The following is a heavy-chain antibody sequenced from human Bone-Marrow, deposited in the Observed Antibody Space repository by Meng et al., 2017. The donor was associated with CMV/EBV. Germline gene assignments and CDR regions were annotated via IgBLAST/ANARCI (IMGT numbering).Heavy chain of an antibody. CDR2: INWIGGNT. CDR1: GFTFSSYW. Sequence: GGSLRLSCAASGFTFSSYWMSWVRQAPGKGLEWVSGINWIGGNTHYADSVKGRFTIYRDNAKNSLYLQMNSLRAGDTALYYCARATLPHYYDSSGYYVAFDYWGQGTLVTVSS. CDR3: ARATLPHYYDSSGYYVAFDY. D-gene: IGHD3-22*01. J-gene: IGHJ4*02. V-gene: IGHV3-20*04.